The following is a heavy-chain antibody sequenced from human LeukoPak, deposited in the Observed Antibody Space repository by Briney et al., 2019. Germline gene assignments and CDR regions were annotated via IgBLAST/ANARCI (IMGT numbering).Heavy chain of an antibody. Sequence: PGGSLRLSCAASGFTFSSHSMNWVRQAPGKGLEWVSYISSSSSTIYYADSVKGRFTISRDNAKNSLYLQMNSLRAEDTAVYYCARHKWELISDNWFDPWGQGTLVTVSS. CDR3: ARHKWELISDNWFDP. J-gene: IGHJ5*02. V-gene: IGHV3-48*04. CDR1: GFTFSSHS. CDR2: ISSSSSTI. D-gene: IGHD1-26*01.